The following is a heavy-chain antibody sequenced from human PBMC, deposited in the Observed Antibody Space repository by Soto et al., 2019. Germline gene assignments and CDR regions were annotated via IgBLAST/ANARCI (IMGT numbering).Heavy chain of an antibody. J-gene: IGHJ4*02. Sequence: QVQLQESGPGLLKPPETLSLTCTVSGGSISGYYWSWIRQPPGRGLEYIGYIYSSGSTNYNPSLKSRVTLSVDTSNNQFSLKLTSLTAADTAVYYCARAPRSGPFDYWGQGTLVTVSS. V-gene: IGHV4-59*08. CDR2: IYSSGST. CDR1: GGSISGYY. CDR3: ARAPRSGPFDY. D-gene: IGHD3-10*01.